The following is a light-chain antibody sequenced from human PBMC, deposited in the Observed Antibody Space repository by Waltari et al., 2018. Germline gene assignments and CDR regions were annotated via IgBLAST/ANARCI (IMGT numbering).Light chain of an antibody. CDR1: SSNIGTNT. J-gene: IGLJ3*02. CDR3: AAWDDRVVNWV. CDR2: NND. Sequence: QSALTQPPSTSEAPGQRVSISCSGASSNIGTNTVRWYRHLPGPAPKLLIYNNDKRPSGVPDRFSGYQSGTPASLAINGRHSEDEDDYYCAAWDDRVVNWVFGKGTKLTV. V-gene: IGLV1-44*01.